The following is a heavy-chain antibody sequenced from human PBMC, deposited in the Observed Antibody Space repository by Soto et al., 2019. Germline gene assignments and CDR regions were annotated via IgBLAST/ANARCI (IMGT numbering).Heavy chain of an antibody. CDR1: GFTFSSYT. CDR3: ARELITDSSSAWSAPED. J-gene: IGHJ4*02. D-gene: IGHD6-19*01. Sequence: QVQLVESGGGVVQPGRSLRLSCVASGFTFSSYTIHWVRQAPGKGLEWVAVLSHDGNSKYYAESVKGRFTISRDNSKSTLYLQMNSLRIEDTAVYYCARELITDSSSAWSAPEDWGQGTLVTVSS. V-gene: IGHV3-30-3*01. CDR2: LSHDGNSK.